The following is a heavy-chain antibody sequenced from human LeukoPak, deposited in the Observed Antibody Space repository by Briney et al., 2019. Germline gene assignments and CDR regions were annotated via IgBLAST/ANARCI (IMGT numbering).Heavy chain of an antibody. CDR1: GFTFSSYG. CDR2: ISYDGSNK. CDR3: ARAEYSCSWTEHDAFDI. D-gene: IGHD6-13*01. V-gene: IGHV3-30*03. J-gene: IGHJ3*02. Sequence: GGSLRLSCAASGFTFSSYGMHWVRQAPGKGLEWVAVISYDGSNKYYADSVKGRFTISRDNPKNTLYLQMNSLRAEDTAVYYCARAEYSCSWTEHDAFDIWGQGTMVTVSS.